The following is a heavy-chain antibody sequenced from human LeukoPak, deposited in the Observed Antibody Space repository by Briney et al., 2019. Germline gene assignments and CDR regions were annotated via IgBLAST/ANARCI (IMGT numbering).Heavy chain of an antibody. D-gene: IGHD4-11*01. CDR3: AKDRTALTAWA. CDR1: TSIFNSYT. CDR2: IRSSSSSI. Sequence: GGSLRLSCAASTSIFNSYTLNWVRQAPGKGLEWVSAIRSSSSSIYYADSVKGRFTISRDNAQNSVFLQMNSLRSEDTALYYCAKDRTALTAWAWGQGVLVTVSS. V-gene: IGHV3-21*01. J-gene: IGHJ5*02.